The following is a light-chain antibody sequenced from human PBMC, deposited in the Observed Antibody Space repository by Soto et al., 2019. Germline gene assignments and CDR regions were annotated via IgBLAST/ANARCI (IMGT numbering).Light chain of an antibody. CDR3: QQLNAYPLA. CDR1: QGISSY. V-gene: IGKV1-9*01. CDR2: AAS. Sequence: IQLTQSPSSLSASVGDRVTITCRASQGISSYLAWYQQKPGKAPQLLINAASTFQSGVPSRFSGSGSGTDFTLTISSLQSEDFATYYCQQLNAYPLAFGGGTRVEIK. J-gene: IGKJ4*01.